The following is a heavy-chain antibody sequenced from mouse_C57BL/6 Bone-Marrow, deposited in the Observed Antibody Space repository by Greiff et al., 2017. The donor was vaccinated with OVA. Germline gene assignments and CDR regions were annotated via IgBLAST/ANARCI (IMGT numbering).Heavy chain of an antibody. V-gene: IGHV3-6*01. D-gene: IGHD2-3*01. J-gene: IGHJ2*01. CDR2: ISYDGSN. Sequence: EVQLQESGPGLVKPSQSLSLTCSVTGYSITSGYYWNWIRQFPGNKLEWMGYISYDGSNNYNPSLKNRISITRDTSKNQFFLKLNSVTTEDTATYYCARGNDGYFFDYWGQGTTLTASS. CDR3: ARGNDGYFFDY. CDR1: GYSITSGYY.